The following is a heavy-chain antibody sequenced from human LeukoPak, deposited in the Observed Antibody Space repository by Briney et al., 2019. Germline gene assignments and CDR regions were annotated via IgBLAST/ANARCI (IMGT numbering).Heavy chain of an antibody. Sequence: GGSLRLSCATSGFTFSSYWMSWVRQAPGKGLELVADIKQDGSEKYYVDSVKGRFTISRDNAKNSVFLQMNSLRAEDTALYYCARGPTVTHNYFDYWGQGTLVTVSS. CDR3: ARGPTVTHNYFDY. J-gene: IGHJ4*02. V-gene: IGHV3-7*01. CDR1: GFTFSSYW. CDR2: IKQDGSEK. D-gene: IGHD4-17*01.